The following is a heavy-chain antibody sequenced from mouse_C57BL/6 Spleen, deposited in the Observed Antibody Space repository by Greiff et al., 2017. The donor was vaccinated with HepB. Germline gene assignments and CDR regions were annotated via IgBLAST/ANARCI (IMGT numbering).Heavy chain of an antibody. CDR1: GFSLTSYG. V-gene: IGHV2-6-1*01. D-gene: IGHD2-4*01. Sequence: VKLVESGPGLVAPSQSLSITCTVSGFSLTSYGVHWVRQPPGKGLEWLVVIWSDGSTTYNSALKSRLSISKDNSKSQVFLKMNSLQTDDTAMYYCARHYDYDVGWYFDVWGTGTTVTVAS. J-gene: IGHJ1*03. CDR2: IWSDGST. CDR3: ARHYDYDVGWYFDV.